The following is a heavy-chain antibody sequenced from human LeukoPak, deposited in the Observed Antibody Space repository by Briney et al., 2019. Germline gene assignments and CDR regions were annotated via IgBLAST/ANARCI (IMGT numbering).Heavy chain of an antibody. CDR1: GFTFKFYA. D-gene: IGHD6-6*01. Sequence: GGSLRLSGSASGFTFKFYAMHGVGPAPGRGLAYVSSINTNGANTYYADSVKGRFTISRDNSRNTVYVQMNSLTPEDTAVYYCVKGLDYSSSQMDSWGQGTLVTVSS. CDR3: VKGLDYSSSQMDS. CDR2: INTNGANT. V-gene: IGHV3-64*05. J-gene: IGHJ4*02.